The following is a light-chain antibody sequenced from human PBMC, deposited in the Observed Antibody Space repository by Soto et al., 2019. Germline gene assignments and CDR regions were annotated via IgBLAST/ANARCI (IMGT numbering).Light chain of an antibody. V-gene: IGKV3-15*01. CDR1: QSVSIL. CDR3: QQYDGSSRT. CDR2: GAT. Sequence: EIVMTQSPATLYVSTGERATLSCRASQSVSILLAWDQQKPGQAPRLLIHGATTRATGIPTRFSGSGSGPEFTLTISRLEPEDCAVYYSQQYDGSSRTFGQGTMVDI. J-gene: IGKJ1*01.